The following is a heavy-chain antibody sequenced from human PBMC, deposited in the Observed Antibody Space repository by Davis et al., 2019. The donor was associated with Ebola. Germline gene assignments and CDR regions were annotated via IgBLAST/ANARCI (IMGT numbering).Heavy chain of an antibody. CDR2: MSPNSGDT. J-gene: IGHJ6*02. Sequence: ASVKVSCKASGYILSSYDIHWVRQATGQGLEWMGWMSPNSGDTAYAQKFQGRLTVTRNTSISTTYMELSSLRSEDTAVYYCARQPYGSGDIFYYYAMDVWGQGTTVTVSS. CDR1: GYILSSYD. CDR3: ARQPYGSGDIFYYYAMDV. D-gene: IGHD3-10*01. V-gene: IGHV1-8*01.